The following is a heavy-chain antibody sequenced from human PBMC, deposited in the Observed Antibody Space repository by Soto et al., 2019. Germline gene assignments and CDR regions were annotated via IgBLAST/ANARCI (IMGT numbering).Heavy chain of an antibody. CDR1: GGIFSDYA. V-gene: IGHV1-69*12. D-gene: IGHD2-2*01. CDR3: ARAMLSSLVVETPHLFES. J-gene: IGHJ5*01. CDR2: IVPKYGTA. Sequence: QVQLVQSGGEVRKPGTSVKVSCRASGGIFSDYAISWVRQAPGQGLEWVGGIVPKYGTAKYARKFEDRVTRTADEISSTRYMEMNGLSSEDTALDYCARAMLSSLVVETPHLFESWGHGNRLTVSS.